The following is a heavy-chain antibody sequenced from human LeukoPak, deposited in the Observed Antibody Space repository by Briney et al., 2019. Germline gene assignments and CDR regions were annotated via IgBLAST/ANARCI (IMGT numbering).Heavy chain of an antibody. V-gene: IGHV5-51*01. CDR1: GYSFTSYW. J-gene: IGHJ4*02. CDR2: IYPGDSDT. Sequence: NLGESLKISCKGSGYSFTSYWIGWVRQMPGKGLEWMGIIYPGDSDTRYSPSFQGQVTISADKSISTAYLQWSSLKASDTAVYYCARRRCSGGSCYSAYYFDYWGQGTLVTVSS. CDR3: ARRRCSGGSCYSAYYFDY. D-gene: IGHD2-15*01.